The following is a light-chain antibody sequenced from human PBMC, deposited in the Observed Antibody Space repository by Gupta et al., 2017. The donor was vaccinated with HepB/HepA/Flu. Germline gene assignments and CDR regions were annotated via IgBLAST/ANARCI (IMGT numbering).Light chain of an antibody. CDR1: SPDVGGSNY. Sequence: QSTLTQPPSVSGPPGQSVTISCTGTSPDVGGSNYLSWYQHHPGKAPRLLIYDVDKRPSGVPDRFVGSQSGNTASLTISGHQKADAADYYCCSDVIRDSLAFGGGTKVTVL. J-gene: IGLJ2*01. CDR3: CSDVIRDSLA. CDR2: DVD. V-gene: IGLV2-11*01.